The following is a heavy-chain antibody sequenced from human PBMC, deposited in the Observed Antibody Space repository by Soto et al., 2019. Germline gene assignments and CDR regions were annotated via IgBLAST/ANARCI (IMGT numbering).Heavy chain of an antibody. V-gene: IGHV1-69*05. CDR2: IIPIFGTA. CDR3: LCSGWYC. CDR1: GGTFSSYA. Sequence: QVQLVQSGAEVKKPGSSVKVSCKASGGTFSSYAISWVRQAPGQGLEWMGGIIPIFGTANYAQKCQGRVTITINDTTGTAHKELSNLRSEDAAVYSWLCSGWYCWGQVTQVTVYS. J-gene: IGHJ4*02. D-gene: IGHD6-19*01.